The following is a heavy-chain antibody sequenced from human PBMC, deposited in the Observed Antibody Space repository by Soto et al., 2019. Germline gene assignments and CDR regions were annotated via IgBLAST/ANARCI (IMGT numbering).Heavy chain of an antibody. D-gene: IGHD4-17*01. CDR2: IYHSGST. Sequence: SETLSLTCAVSGGSISSGGYSWSWIRQPPGKGLEWIGYIYHSGSTYYNPSLKSRVTISVDRSKNQFSLKLGSVTAADTAVYYCARAHDYGDSSWFDPWGQGTLVTVSS. J-gene: IGHJ5*02. V-gene: IGHV4-30-2*01. CDR3: ARAHDYGDSSWFDP. CDR1: GGSISSGGYS.